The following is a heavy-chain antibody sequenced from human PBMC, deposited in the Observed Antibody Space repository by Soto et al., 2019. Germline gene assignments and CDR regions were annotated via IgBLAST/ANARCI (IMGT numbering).Heavy chain of an antibody. CDR2: ISYSGSA. Sequence: SETLSLTCTVSGGSICRGDYYWSWIRQPPGKGLEGIGYISYSGSAYYNPSLKSRFTISIDSSKNQFSLNLRSVTAADTAVYYCARDGVQRARGASISGGMDVWGQGTIATVSS. CDR1: GGSICRGDYY. V-gene: IGHV4-30-4*01. D-gene: IGHD3-10*01. J-gene: IGHJ6*02. CDR3: ARDGVQRARGASISGGMDV.